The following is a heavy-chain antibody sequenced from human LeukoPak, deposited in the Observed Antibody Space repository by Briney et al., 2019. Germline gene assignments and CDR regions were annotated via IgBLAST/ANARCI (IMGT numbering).Heavy chain of an antibody. CDR3: ARVTHTELSTWFDP. J-gene: IGHJ5*02. Sequence: SVKVSCKASGYTFTSYGINWVRQAPGQGLEWMGGIIPIFGSSNYAQKFQGRVTITADESTTTAYMELSSLRSEDTAVYYCARVTHTELSTWFDPWGQGTLVTVSS. D-gene: IGHD5-18*01. CDR1: GYTFTSYG. V-gene: IGHV1-69*13. CDR2: IIPIFGSS.